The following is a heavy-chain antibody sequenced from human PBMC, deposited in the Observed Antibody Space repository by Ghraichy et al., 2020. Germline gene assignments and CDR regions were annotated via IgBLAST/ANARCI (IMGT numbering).Heavy chain of an antibody. CDR2: ISSSGSTI. J-gene: IGHJ4*02. CDR1: GFTFSDYY. V-gene: IGHV3-11*01. CDR3: APWEVAGQYYFDY. Sequence: GESLNTSCAASGFTFSDYYMSWIRQAPGKGLEWVSYISSSGSTIYYADSVKGRFTISRDNAKNSLYLQMNSLRAEDTAVYYCAPWEVAGQYYFDYWGQGTLVTVSS. D-gene: IGHD5-12*01.